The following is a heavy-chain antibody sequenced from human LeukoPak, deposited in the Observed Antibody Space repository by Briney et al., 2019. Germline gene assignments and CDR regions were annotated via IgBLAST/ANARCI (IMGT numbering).Heavy chain of an antibody. CDR1: GYTFTGYY. CDR3: ARENYGSGSYYFYYYGMDV. V-gene: IGHV1-2*04. D-gene: IGHD3-10*01. J-gene: IGHJ6*02. CDR2: INPNSGGT. Sequence: ASVKVSCKASGYTFTGYYMHWVRQAPGQGLEWMGWINPNSGGTNYAQRFQGWVTMTRDTSISTAYMELSRLRSDDTAVYYCARENYGSGSYYFYYYGMDVWGQGTTVTVSS.